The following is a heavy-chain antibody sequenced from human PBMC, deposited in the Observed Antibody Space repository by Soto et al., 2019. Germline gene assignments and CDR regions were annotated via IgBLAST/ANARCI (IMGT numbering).Heavy chain of an antibody. CDR1: GFTVSSNY. Sequence: EVQLVESGGGLVQPGGSLRLSCAASGFTVSSNYMSWVRQAPGKGLEWVSVIYSGGSTYYADSVKGRFTISRDNSKNTLYLQMNSLRAEDTAVYYCARYRSGWYGGDFDYWGQGTLVTFSS. J-gene: IGHJ4*02. V-gene: IGHV3-66*01. CDR3: ARYRSGWYGGDFDY. D-gene: IGHD6-19*01. CDR2: IYSGGST.